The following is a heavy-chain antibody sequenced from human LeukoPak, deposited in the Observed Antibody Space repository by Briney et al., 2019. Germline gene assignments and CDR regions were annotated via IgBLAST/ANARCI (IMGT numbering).Heavy chain of an antibody. CDR1: GYTFTSYG. D-gene: IGHD3-3*01. CDR2: ISAYNGNT. J-gene: IGHJ4*02. CDR3: ARGHMGGIYDFWSGYYGFDY. Sequence: GASVKVSCKASGYTFTSYGISWVRQAPGQGLEWMGWISAYNGNTNYAQKLQGRVTMTTDTSTSTAYMELGSLRSDDTAVYYCARGHMGGIYDFWSGYYGFDYWGQGTLVTVSS. V-gene: IGHV1-18*01.